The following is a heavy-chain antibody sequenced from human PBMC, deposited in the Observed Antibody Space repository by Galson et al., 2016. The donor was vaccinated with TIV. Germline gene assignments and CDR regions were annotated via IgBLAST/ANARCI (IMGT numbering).Heavy chain of an antibody. V-gene: IGHV3-66*03. CDR2: IYNNGMT. J-gene: IGHJ5*01. CDR3: ARETRVRGFSWFDS. CDR1: GLSVKNDY. D-gene: IGHD3-10*01. Sequence: SLRLSCAASGLSVKNDYMTWVRQAPGKGLEWVSDIYNNGMTYYAESMKGRFTISRDNSQNMVFLQMSSLRDDDTAVCYCARETRVRGFSWFDSWGQGTLVIVSS.